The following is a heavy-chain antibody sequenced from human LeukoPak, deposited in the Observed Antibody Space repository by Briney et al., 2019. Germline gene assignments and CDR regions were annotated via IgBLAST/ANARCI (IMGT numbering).Heavy chain of an antibody. CDR3: ARDHEWLVQDY. CDR2: IKQDGTEK. D-gene: IGHD6-19*01. Sequence: GGSLRLSCAASGFTFRNYWMSWLRQAPGKGLEWVASIKQDGTEKYYVDSVKGRFTISRGNAKNSLYVQMNSLSPEDTAIYYCARDHEWLVQDYWGQGTLVTVSS. CDR1: GFTFRNYW. J-gene: IGHJ4*02. V-gene: IGHV3-7*01.